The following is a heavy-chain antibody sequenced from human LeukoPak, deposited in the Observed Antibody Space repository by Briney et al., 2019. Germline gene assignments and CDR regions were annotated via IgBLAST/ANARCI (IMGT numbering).Heavy chain of an antibody. Sequence: GASVKVSCKASGYTFTSYGISWVRQAPGQGLEWMGWISAYNGNTNYAQKLQGRVTMTTDTSTSTAYMELRSLRSDDTAVYYCARAVGFGELRARYLDYWGQGTLVTVSS. V-gene: IGHV1-18*01. CDR2: ISAYNGNT. J-gene: IGHJ4*02. CDR1: GYTFTSYG. D-gene: IGHD3-10*01. CDR3: ARAVGFGELRARYLDY.